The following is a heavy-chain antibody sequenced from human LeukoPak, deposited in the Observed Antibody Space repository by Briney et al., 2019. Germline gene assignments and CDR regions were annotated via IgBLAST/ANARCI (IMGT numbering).Heavy chain of an antibody. D-gene: IGHD6-13*01. Sequence: PSETLSLTCSVSGGSLSSSSYYWGWIRQPPGKGLEWIGSIYHSGSTYYNPSLNSRVTISVDTSKNQFSLKLSPVTAADTAVYYCASHHKYSSRWPPSYYFDYWGQGTLVTVSS. CDR3: ASHHKYSSRWPPSYYFDY. J-gene: IGHJ4*02. V-gene: IGHV4-39*07. CDR2: IYHSGST. CDR1: GGSLSSSSYY.